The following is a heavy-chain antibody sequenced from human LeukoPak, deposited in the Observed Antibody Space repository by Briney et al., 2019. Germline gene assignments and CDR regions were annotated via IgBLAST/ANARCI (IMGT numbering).Heavy chain of an antibody. CDR3: ARAYYYGSGSHYPDY. CDR2: IYYSGST. CDR1: GGSISGYY. J-gene: IGHJ4*02. V-gene: IGHV4-59*01. D-gene: IGHD3-10*01. Sequence: SETLSLTCTVSGGSISGYYWSWIRQPPGKGLEWMGNIYYSGSTNYNPSLTSRVTISVDTSQNQFSLKLRSVTAADTAVYYCARAYYYGSGSHYPDYWGQGTLVTVSS.